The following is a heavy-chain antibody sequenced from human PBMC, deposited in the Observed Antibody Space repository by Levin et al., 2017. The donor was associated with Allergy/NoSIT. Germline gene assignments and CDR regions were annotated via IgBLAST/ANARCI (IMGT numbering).Heavy chain of an antibody. CDR1: GFTFSSYS. D-gene: IGHD2-15*01. J-gene: IGHJ4*02. V-gene: IGHV3-21*01. Sequence: GGSLRLSCAASGFTFSSYSMNWVRQAPGKGPEWVSSISSSSSSIFYADSVKGRFTISRDNAKNSLFLEMNSLRAEDTAVYYCASRYCSGSSCNSLDYWGQGTLVTVSS. CDR3: ASRYCSGSSCNSLDY. CDR2: ISSSSSSI.